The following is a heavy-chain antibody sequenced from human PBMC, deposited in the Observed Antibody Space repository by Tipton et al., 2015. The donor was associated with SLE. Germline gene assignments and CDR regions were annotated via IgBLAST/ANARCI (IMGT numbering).Heavy chain of an antibody. Sequence: TLSLTCTVSGGSISSSSYYWGWIRQPPGKGLEWIGSIYYSGNTYYGPSLKSRVTISVDTSKNQFSLKLSSVTAADTAVYYCARQIAAADFFDYWGQGTLVTVSS. CDR1: GGSISSSSYY. CDR3: ARQIAAADFFDY. CDR2: IYYSGNT. V-gene: IGHV4-39*01. J-gene: IGHJ4*02. D-gene: IGHD6-13*01.